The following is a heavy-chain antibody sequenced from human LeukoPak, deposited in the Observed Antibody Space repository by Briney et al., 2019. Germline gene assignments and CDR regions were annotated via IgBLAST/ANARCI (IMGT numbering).Heavy chain of an antibody. CDR2: TSWNSGSI. CDR1: GFTFDDYA. V-gene: IGHV3-9*03. CDR3: AKGGISDYYYYMDV. J-gene: IGHJ6*03. Sequence: GRSLRLSCAASGFTFDDYAMHWVRQAPGKGLEWVTGTSWNSGSIGYADSVKGRFTTSRDNAKTSLYLQMNRLRAEDMALYYCAKGGISDYYYYMDVGAREPTVTVSS.